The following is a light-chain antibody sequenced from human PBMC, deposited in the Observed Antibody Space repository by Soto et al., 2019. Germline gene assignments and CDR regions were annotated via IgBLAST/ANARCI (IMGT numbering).Light chain of an antibody. J-gene: IGKJ5*01. V-gene: IGKV3-15*01. Sequence: EIVMTQSPATLSFSRGERATLSCRASHSVRSDLAWYQQKPGQSPRLLIFDASTRATGIPARFSGSGSGTEFTLTISRLEPEDFAAYYCQQYGGSLPINFGQGTRLEIK. CDR2: DAS. CDR3: QQYGGSLPIN. CDR1: HSVRSD.